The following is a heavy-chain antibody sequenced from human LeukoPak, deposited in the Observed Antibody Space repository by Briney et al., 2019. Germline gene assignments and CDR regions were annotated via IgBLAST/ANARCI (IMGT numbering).Heavy chain of an antibody. D-gene: IGHD6-19*01. Sequence: PGGSLRLSCVTSGFTFSSYSMTWVRQAPGKGLEWISYISSSSSSTMYYADSVKGRFTISRDNAKNSLYLQMNSLRGDDTAVYYCHSSGWGCYYYYYMDVWGKGTTVTVSS. CDR3: HSSGWGCYYYYYMDV. V-gene: IGHV3-48*01. CDR1: GFTFSSYS. CDR2: ISSSSSSTM. J-gene: IGHJ6*03.